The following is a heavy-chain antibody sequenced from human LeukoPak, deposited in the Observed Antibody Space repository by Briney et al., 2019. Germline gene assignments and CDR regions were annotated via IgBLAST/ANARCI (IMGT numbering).Heavy chain of an antibody. CDR1: GFTFSSYS. CDR2: ISSSSSTI. V-gene: IGHV3-48*04. J-gene: IGHJ4*02. D-gene: IGHD3-22*01. Sequence: GGSLRLSCAASGFTFSSYSMNWVRQAPGKGLEWVSYISSSSSTIYYADSVKGRFTISRDNAKNSLYLQMNSLRAEDTAVYYCARGGPDSLYYYDSSGYPYWGQGTLVTVSP. CDR3: ARGGPDSLYYYDSSGYPY.